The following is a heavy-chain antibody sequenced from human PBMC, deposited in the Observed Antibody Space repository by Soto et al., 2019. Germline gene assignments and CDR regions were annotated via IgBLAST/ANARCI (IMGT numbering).Heavy chain of an antibody. CDR2: IYYSGST. J-gene: IGHJ4*02. CDR3: ANSDSTVTTSVSFDY. V-gene: IGHV4-30-4*01. Sequence: RSLTCTVSGGSISSGDYYWSWIRQPPGKGLEWIGYIYYSGSTYYNPSLKSRVTISVDTSKNQFSLKLSSVTAADTAVYYCANSDSTVTTSVSFDYWGQGTLVTVSS. CDR1: GGSISSGDYY. D-gene: IGHD4-17*01.